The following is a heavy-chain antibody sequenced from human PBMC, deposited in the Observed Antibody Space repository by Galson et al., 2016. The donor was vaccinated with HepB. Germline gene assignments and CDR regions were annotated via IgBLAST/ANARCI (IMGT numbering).Heavy chain of an antibody. CDR1: GFTFNYYN. CDR3: ARVDKDDYNGRLYYMGV. Sequence: SLRLSCAASGFTFNYYNMNWVRQAPGKGLEWVSYITNSAGTIYYADSVKGRFTISRDNAKNSLYLQMNSLRAEDTAVYYCARVDKDDYNGRLYYMGVWGQGTTLTVFS. J-gene: IGHJ6*03. V-gene: IGHV3-48*01. CDR2: ITNSAGTI. D-gene: IGHD5-24*01.